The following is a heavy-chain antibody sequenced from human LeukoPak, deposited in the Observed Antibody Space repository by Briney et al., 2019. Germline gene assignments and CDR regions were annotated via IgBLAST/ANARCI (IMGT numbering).Heavy chain of an antibody. CDR3: ARAATTGTVDY. V-gene: IGHV3-7*01. CDR2: INQPGSQK. CDR1: GFTVSSNY. D-gene: IGHD1-1*01. Sequence: GGSLRLSCAASGFTVSSNYMNWVRQAPGKGLEWVANINQPGSQKYYVDSVTGRFTISRDNAKNSLYLEMNSLRAEDTAVYYCARAATTGTVDYWAREPWSPSPQ. J-gene: IGHJ4*02.